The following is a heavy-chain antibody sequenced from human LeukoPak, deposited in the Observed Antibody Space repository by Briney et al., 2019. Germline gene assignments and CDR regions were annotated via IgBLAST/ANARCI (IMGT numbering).Heavy chain of an antibody. CDR1: GGSFSGYY. D-gene: IGHD2/OR15-2a*01. CDR3: ARGTRRRRIISLVSFYYMDV. V-gene: IGHV4-34*01. CDR2: INHSGST. J-gene: IGHJ6*03. Sequence: SETLSLTCAVYGGSFSGYYWSWIRQPPGKGLEWIGEINHSGSTNYNPSLKSRVTISVDTSKNQFSLKLSSVTAADTAVYYCARGTRRRRIISLVSFYYMDVWGKGTTVTVSS.